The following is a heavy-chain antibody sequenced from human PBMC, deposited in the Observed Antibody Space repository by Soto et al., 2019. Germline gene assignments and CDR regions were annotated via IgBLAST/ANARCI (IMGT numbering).Heavy chain of an antibody. J-gene: IGHJ3*01. CDR1: GFSLNDATMG. D-gene: IGHD3-10*01. Sequence: QVTLKESGPVLVKPTETLTLTCTVSGFSLNDATMGVSWIRQPPGQALEWLAHIFSKDEKYYNTSLKSRLTISQDTSKSQVVLTMTNIDPVDTATYYCARIITGSGSLEAFDGWGQGTMVTVSS. CDR2: IFSKDEK. V-gene: IGHV2-26*01. CDR3: ARIITGSGSLEAFDG.